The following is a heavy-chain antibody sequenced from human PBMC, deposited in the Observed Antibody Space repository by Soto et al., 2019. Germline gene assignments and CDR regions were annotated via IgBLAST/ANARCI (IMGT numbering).Heavy chain of an antibody. Sequence: GASVKVPCKASGYTFTSYYMHWVRQAPGHGLERMGIINPSGGSTSYAQKFQCRVTMTRDTSTSTVYMELSSLRSEDTAVYYCARDSNSYYDSSGYYAFDIWGQGTMVTVSS. D-gene: IGHD3-22*01. CDR2: INPSGGST. V-gene: IGHV1-46*01. CDR1: GYTFTSYY. CDR3: ARDSNSYYDSSGYYAFDI. J-gene: IGHJ3*02.